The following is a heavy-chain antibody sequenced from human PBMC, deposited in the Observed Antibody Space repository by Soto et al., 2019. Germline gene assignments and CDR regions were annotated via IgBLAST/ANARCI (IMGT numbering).Heavy chain of an antibody. CDR2: ISGSGGST. CDR3: ANKVRGVNNWFDP. J-gene: IGHJ5*02. Sequence: QTGGSLRLSCAASGFTFSSYAMSWVRQAPGKGLEWVSAISGSGGSTYYADSVKGRFTISRDNSKNTLYLQMNSLRAEDTAVYYCANKVRGVNNWFDPWGQGTLVTVSS. CDR1: GFTFSSYA. V-gene: IGHV3-23*01. D-gene: IGHD3-10*01.